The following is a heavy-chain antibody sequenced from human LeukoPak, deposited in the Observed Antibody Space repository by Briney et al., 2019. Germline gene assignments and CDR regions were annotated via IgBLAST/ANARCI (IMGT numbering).Heavy chain of an antibody. CDR1: GFTFSSYA. J-gene: IGHJ4*02. D-gene: IGHD6-6*01. CDR3: ARDIAARRFDY. CDR2: IWYDGSEK. V-gene: IGHV3-33*08. Sequence: PGRSLRLSCAASGFTFSSYAMHWVRQAPGKGLEWVAVIWYDGSEKYYADSVKGRFTISRDNSKNILYLQMDSLRAEDTAVYYCARDIAARRFDYWGQGTLVTVSS.